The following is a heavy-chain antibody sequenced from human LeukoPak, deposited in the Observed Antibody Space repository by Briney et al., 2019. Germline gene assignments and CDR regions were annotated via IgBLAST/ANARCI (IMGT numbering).Heavy chain of an antibody. J-gene: IGHJ4*02. Sequence: GSLRLSCAASGFTFSTYVMHWVRQAPGKGLEWVAVISYDGSDKYYADSVKGRFTISRDNSKNTLYPQMNSLRAEDTAVYYCARAEGQYCSSTSCFARQGYWGQGALVTVSS. CDR2: ISYDGSDK. CDR1: GFTFSTYV. V-gene: IGHV3-30*04. D-gene: IGHD2-2*01. CDR3: ARAEGQYCSSTSCFARQGY.